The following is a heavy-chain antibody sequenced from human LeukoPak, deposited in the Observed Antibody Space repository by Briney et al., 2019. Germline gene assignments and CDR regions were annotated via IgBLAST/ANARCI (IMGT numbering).Heavy chain of an antibody. Sequence: SQTLSLTCTVSGGSISSGSYYWSWIRQPAGKGLEWIGRIYTSGSTNYNPSLKSRVTLSVDTSKNQFSLKLSSVTAADTAVYYCAREGGYSYGNDAFEIWGQGTMVTVSS. J-gene: IGHJ3*02. CDR3: AREGGYSYGNDAFEI. CDR2: IYTSGST. CDR1: GGSISSGSYY. D-gene: IGHD5-18*01. V-gene: IGHV4-61*02.